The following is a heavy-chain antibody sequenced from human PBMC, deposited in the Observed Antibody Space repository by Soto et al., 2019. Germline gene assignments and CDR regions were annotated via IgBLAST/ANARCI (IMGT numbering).Heavy chain of an antibody. CDR1: GFTFTSYA. CDR3: AKRSQSGTYYFDS. Sequence: GGSLRLSCAASGFTFTSYAMTWVRQGPGKGLEWVSSRTGDLLYADSVKGRFTISRDNSRNTLYLQMNSLRTEDTAIYYCAKRSQSGTYYFDSWGQGTLVTVSS. V-gene: IGHV3-23*01. D-gene: IGHD1-26*01. CDR2: RTGDLL. J-gene: IGHJ4*02.